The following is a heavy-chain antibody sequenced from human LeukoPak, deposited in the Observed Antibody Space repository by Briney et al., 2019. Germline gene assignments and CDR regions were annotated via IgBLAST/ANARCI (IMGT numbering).Heavy chain of an antibody. CDR2: IHPSTGNP. V-gene: IGHV7-4-1*02. D-gene: IGHD3-16*02. CDR3: ARAFQSLGGLSLPDY. CDR1: GYSFTNYA. Sequence: GASVKVSCKASGYSFTNYAMNWVRQAPGQGLEWMGWIHPSTGNPTYAQGFTGRFVFPLDTSVSTTYLQISSLKAEDTAVYFCARAFQSLGGLSLPDYWGQGTLLTVSS. J-gene: IGHJ4*02.